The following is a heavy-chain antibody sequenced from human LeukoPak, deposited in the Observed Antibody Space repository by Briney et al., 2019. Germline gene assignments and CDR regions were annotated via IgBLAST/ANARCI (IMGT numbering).Heavy chain of an antibody. Sequence: GGSLRLSCAASGLTFDDYAMHWVRQAPGKGLEWVSGISWNSGSIGYADSVKGRFTISRDNAKNSLYLQMNSLRAEDTALYYCAKARTGGATDFDYWGQGTLVTVSS. J-gene: IGHJ4*02. D-gene: IGHD1-26*01. CDR3: AKARTGGATDFDY. CDR2: ISWNSGSI. CDR1: GLTFDDYA. V-gene: IGHV3-9*01.